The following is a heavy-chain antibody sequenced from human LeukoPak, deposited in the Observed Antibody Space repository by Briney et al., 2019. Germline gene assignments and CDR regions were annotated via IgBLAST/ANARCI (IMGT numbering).Heavy chain of an antibody. CDR3: ASWGWLQHRPTYYFDY. J-gene: IGHJ4*02. CDR2: IYHSGST. D-gene: IGHD5-24*01. V-gene: IGHV4-30-2*01. Sequence: PSETLSLTCAVSGGSISSGGYSWSWIRQPPGKGLEWIGYIYHSGSTYYNPSLKSRVTISVDTSKNQFSLKLSSVTAADTAVYYCASWGWLQHRPTYYFDYWGQGTLVTVSS. CDR1: GGSISSGGYS.